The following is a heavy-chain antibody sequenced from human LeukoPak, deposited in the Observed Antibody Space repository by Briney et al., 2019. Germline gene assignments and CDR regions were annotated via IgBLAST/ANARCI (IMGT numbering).Heavy chain of an antibody. CDR1: GGTFSSYA. Sequence: SVKVSCKASGGTFSSYAISWVRQAPGQGLEWMGRIIPILGIANYAQKFQGRVTITADKSTSTAYMELSSLRSEDTAVYYCARDEEGLTGYDILTGSDYWGQGTLVTVSS. CDR2: IIPILGIA. D-gene: IGHD3-9*01. CDR3: ARDEEGLTGYDILTGSDY. V-gene: IGHV1-69*04. J-gene: IGHJ4*02.